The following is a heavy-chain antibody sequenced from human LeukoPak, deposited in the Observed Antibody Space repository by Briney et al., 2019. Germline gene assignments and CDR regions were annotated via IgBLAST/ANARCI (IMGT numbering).Heavy chain of an antibody. CDR2: ITGGGRT. J-gene: IGHJ3*01. Sequence: GGSLRLSCAASGFTSNDYAMMWVRQAQGQGLEWVSAITGGGRTYYADSVKGRFTISRDNSKNTLYLQMNSLRAEDTALYFCARDPNGDYIGAFDFLGQGTVVTVSS. CDR3: ARDPNGDYIGAFDF. CDR1: GFTSNDYA. V-gene: IGHV3-23*01. D-gene: IGHD4-17*01.